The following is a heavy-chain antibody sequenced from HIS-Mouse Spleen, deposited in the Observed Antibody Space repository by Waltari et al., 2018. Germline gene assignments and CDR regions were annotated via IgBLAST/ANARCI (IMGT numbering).Heavy chain of an antibody. CDR3: ARALEYSSSWYYYYYGMDV. CDR1: GYSISSGYY. J-gene: IGHJ6*02. CDR2: IDHSGST. D-gene: IGHD6-13*01. V-gene: IGHV4-38-2*02. Sequence: QVQLQESGPGLVKPSETLSLTCTVSGYSISSGYYWGWIRQPPGKGLEWIGSIDHSGSTYDNPSLKRRVTISVDTSKNQFSLKLSSVTAADTAVYYCARALEYSSSWYYYYYGMDVWGQGTTVTVSS.